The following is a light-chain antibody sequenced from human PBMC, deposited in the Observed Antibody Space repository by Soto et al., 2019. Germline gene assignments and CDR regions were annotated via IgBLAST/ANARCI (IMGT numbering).Light chain of an antibody. CDR2: GAS. J-gene: IGKJ4*01. V-gene: IGKV3-20*01. Sequence: EIVLTQSPGTLSLSPGERVTLSCTASQSVSSSYLAWYQQKPGQAPRLLIYGASSRATGIPDRFSGSGSGTDFTLTISRLEPEDFAVYYCQQYGSSRALSFGGGNKVEIK. CDR3: QQYGSSRALS. CDR1: QSVSSSY.